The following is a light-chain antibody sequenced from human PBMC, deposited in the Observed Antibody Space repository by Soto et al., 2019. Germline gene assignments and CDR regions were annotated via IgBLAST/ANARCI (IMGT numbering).Light chain of an antibody. CDR1: QSISSW. CDR2: KAS. Sequence: DIQMTQSPSTLSASVGDRVTITCRASQSISSWLAWYQQKPGTAPKLLIYKASTLRSGVPSRFSGSGSGTEFTLTISSLQPDDSATYYCQQYRDNWTFGQGTKVDIK. CDR3: QQYRDNWT. V-gene: IGKV1-5*03. J-gene: IGKJ1*01.